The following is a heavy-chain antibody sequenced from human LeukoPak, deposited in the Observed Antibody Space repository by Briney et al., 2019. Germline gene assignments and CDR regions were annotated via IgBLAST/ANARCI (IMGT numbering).Heavy chain of an antibody. CDR3: AKDLVGHEDYDSSGYPFDY. CDR2: ISGSGGST. CDR1: GFTFSSYS. J-gene: IGHJ4*02. D-gene: IGHD3-22*01. V-gene: IGHV3-23*01. Sequence: GGSLRLSCAASGFTFSSYSMSWVRQAPGKGLEWVSAISGSGGSTYYADSVKGRFTISRDNSKNTLYLQMNSLRAEDTAVYYCAKDLVGHEDYDSSGYPFDYWGQGTLVTVSS.